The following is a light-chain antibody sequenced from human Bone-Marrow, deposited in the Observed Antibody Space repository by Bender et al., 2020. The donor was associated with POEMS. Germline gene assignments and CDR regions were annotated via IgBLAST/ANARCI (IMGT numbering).Light chain of an antibody. CDR1: SSDIGGYNY. J-gene: IGLJ2*01. CDR2: EVS. Sequence: QSALTQPASVSGSPGQSITISCTGTSSDIGGYNYVSWYQQHPGKVPKLMIYEVSNRPSGVSNRFSGSKSGNTASLTITGLQAEDEADYYCNSYTSSSTPLFGGGTKLTVL. V-gene: IGLV2-14*01. CDR3: NSYTSSSTPL.